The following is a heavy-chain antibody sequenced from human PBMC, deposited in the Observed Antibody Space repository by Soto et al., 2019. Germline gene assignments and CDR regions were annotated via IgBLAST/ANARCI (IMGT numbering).Heavy chain of an antibody. CDR1: GFTFSSYV. CDR3: AKDWGRYCSGRTCYLFDY. CDR2: ISYDGTNK. Sequence: QVQLVESGGGVVQPGTSLRLSCAASGFTFSSYVMHWVRQAPGKGLEWVAVISYDGTNKYYSDSVKGRFTISRDNSKITLDLQMNGLGAEDTAVYYCAKDWGRYCSGRTCYLFDYWGQGTLVTVSS. D-gene: IGHD2-15*01. J-gene: IGHJ4*02. V-gene: IGHV3-30*18.